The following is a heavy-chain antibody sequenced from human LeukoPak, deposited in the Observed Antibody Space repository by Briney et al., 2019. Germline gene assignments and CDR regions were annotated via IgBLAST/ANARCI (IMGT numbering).Heavy chain of an antibody. J-gene: IGHJ5*02. CDR1: GGTFSSYA. CDR2: IIPIFGTA. V-gene: IGHV1-69*06. CDR3: ARDVRLRLGELSSVNWFDP. D-gene: IGHD3-16*02. Sequence: GSSVKVSCKASGGTFSSYAISWVRQAPGQGLEWMGGIIPIFGTANYAQKFQGRVTITAVKSTSTAYMELSSLRSEDTAVYYCARDVRLRLGELSSVNWFDPWGQGTLVTVSS.